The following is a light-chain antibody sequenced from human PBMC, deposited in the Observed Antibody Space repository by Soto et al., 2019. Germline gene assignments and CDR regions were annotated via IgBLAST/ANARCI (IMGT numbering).Light chain of an antibody. J-gene: IGLJ1*01. CDR1: SSDVGAYTS. CDR2: EVN. V-gene: IGLV2-14*01. Sequence: QSALTQPASVSGSPGQSITISCTGTSSDVGAYTSVSWYQHHPDKAPTVMIYEVNKRPSGVSLRFSGSKSGHSASLTISGLQSADQAHYYCSSYISDNRSYVFGTGTTV. CDR3: SSYISDNRSYV.